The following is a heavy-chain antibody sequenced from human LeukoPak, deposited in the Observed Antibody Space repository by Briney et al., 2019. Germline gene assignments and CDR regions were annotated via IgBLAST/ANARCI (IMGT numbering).Heavy chain of an antibody. CDR3: ARQRYSGYDVFDY. Sequence: SETLSLTCTVSGGSFSSYYWSWIRQPPGKGLEWISSIYSSGSTNYNPSLKRRVTISVDTSKNQFSLKLSSVTAADTAVYYCARQRYSGYDVFDYWGQGTLVTVSS. D-gene: IGHD5-12*01. CDR2: IYSSGST. V-gene: IGHV4-4*09. J-gene: IGHJ4*02. CDR1: GGSFSSYY.